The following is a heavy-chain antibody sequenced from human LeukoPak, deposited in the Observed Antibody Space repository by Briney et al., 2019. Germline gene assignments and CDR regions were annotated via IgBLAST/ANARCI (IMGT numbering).Heavy chain of an antibody. CDR2: IIPIFGTA. V-gene: IGHV1-69*13. J-gene: IGHJ4*02. Sequence: ASVKVSCKASGYTFTGYYMHWVRQAPGQGLEWMGGIIPIFGTANYAQKFQGRVTITADESTSTAYMELSSLRSEDTAVYYCAREQQQLGFDYWGQGTLVTVSS. D-gene: IGHD6-13*01. CDR1: GYTFTGYY. CDR3: AREQQQLGFDY.